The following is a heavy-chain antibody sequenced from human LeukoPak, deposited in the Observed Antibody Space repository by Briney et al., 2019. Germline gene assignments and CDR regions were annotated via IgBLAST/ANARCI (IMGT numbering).Heavy chain of an antibody. Sequence: PGGSLRLSCAASGFTFSSYAMSWVRQAPGKGLEWVSSISSSSSYTYYADSVKGRFTISRDNTKNSLYLQMNSLRAEDTAVYYCATTPRAMTTVTTGYWGQGTLVTVSS. CDR1: GFTFSSYA. J-gene: IGHJ4*02. V-gene: IGHV3-21*01. D-gene: IGHD4-17*01. CDR3: ATTPRAMTTVTTGY. CDR2: ISSSSSYT.